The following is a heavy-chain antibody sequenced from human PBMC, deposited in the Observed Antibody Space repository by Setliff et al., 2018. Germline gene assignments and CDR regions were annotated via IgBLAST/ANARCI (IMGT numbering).Heavy chain of an antibody. CDR3: ARELLFGGVIFGY. CDR1: GYTFTSYY. CDR2: INPSGGFI. J-gene: IGHJ4*02. D-gene: IGHD3-3*01. Sequence: VASVKVSCKASGYTFTSYYMHWVRQAPGQGLEWMGIINPSGGFISYAQKFQNRVTMTRDTSTSTVYMELSSLRSGDTAMYYCARELLFGGVIFGYWGQGTLVTVSS. V-gene: IGHV1-46*01.